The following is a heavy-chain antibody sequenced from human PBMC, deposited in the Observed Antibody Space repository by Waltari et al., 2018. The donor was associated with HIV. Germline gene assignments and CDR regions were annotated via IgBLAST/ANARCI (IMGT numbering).Heavy chain of an antibody. CDR3: ARAREIQTSEVLFYYYYYYMDI. J-gene: IGHJ6*03. CDR1: GDPLKGYY. V-gene: IGHV4-34*01. D-gene: IGHD3-10*01. CDR2: ADHRGNS. Sequence: QLQQWGAGLLRHSENLSLTCDVYGDPLKGYYWSWVRQSAQRGLEWRAEADHRGNSHYAPSLQSPFTISVDASKNQFSLSLASVTAADQGVYFCARAREIQTSEVLFYYYYYYMDIWGSGTTVTVS.